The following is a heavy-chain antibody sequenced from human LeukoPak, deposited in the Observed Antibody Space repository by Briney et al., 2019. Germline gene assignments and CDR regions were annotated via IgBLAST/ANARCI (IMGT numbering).Heavy chain of an antibody. D-gene: IGHD3-22*01. Sequence: NPSETLSLTCTVSGGSISSSSYYWGWIRQPPGKGLEWLGSIYYSGSIYYNPSLKSRVTISVDTSKIHCSMKMSSVSAADTAVYYCARASCYYDSSGYYEYYFDYWGQGTLVTVSS. J-gene: IGHJ4*02. CDR2: IYYSGSI. CDR1: GGSISSSSYY. CDR3: ARASCYYDSSGYYEYYFDY. V-gene: IGHV4-39*02.